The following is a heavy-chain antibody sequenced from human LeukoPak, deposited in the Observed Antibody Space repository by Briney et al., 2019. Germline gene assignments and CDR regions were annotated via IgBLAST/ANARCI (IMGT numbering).Heavy chain of an antibody. V-gene: IGHV4-4*07. CDR2: IYTSGST. D-gene: IGHD3-22*01. CDR1: GGSISSYY. Sequence: PSETLSLTCTVSGGSISSYYWSWIRQPAGKGLEWIGRIYTSGSTNYNPSLKSRVTISVDTSKNQFSLKVSSVTAADTAVYYCASLTTADAFDIWGQGTMVTVSS. J-gene: IGHJ3*02. CDR3: ASLTTADAFDI.